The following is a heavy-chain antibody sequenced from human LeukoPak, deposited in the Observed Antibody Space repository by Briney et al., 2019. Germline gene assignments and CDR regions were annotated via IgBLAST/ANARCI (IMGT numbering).Heavy chain of an antibody. J-gene: IGHJ4*02. CDR3: ARAVYGSGTLGY. CDR1: GFTLSSYA. D-gene: IGHD3-10*01. CDR2: ISYDGSNK. V-gene: IGHV3-30*03. Sequence: PGGSLRLSCAASGFTLSSYAMSWVRQAPGKGLEWVAVISYDGSNKYYADSVKGRFTISRDNSKNTLYLQMNSLRSEDTAVYYCARAVYGSGTLGYWGQGTLVTVSS.